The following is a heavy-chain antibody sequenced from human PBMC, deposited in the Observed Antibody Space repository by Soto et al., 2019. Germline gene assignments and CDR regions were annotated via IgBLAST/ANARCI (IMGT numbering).Heavy chain of an antibody. J-gene: IGHJ4*02. D-gene: IGHD4-17*01. Sequence: ASVKVSCKASGYTFTGYYMHWVRQAPGQGLEWMGWINPNSGGTNYAQKFQGRITMARDMSKRTAFLELSSLRSDDAAVYYCARRDYGDYDYFDHWGRGTLVTVSS. V-gene: IGHV1-2*02. CDR3: ARRDYGDYDYFDH. CDR2: INPNSGGT. CDR1: GYTFTGYY.